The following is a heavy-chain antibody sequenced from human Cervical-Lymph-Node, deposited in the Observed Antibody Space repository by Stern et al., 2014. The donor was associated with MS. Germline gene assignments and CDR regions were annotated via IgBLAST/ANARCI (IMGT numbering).Heavy chain of an antibody. V-gene: IGHV4-38-2*02. J-gene: IGHJ4*02. CDR1: GYSFSSEYY. Sequence: VQLLESGPGLVKPSETLSLTCTVSGYSFSSEYYWGWIRQTPGKGLEWIGSIYHSGYTSYNPSLKSRVTMSVDTSKNQFSLSLSSVTAADTAVYYCARDSYSDYAETTFDYWGQGILVTVSS. D-gene: IGHD4-11*01. CDR3: ARDSYSDYAETTFDY. CDR2: IYHSGYT.